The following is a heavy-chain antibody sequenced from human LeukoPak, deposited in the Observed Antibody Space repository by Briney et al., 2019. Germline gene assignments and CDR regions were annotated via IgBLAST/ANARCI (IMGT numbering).Heavy chain of an antibody. CDR2: ISGSGGST. D-gene: IGHD3-10*01. CDR3: AKALYGSGSYPFDY. J-gene: IGHJ4*02. Sequence: GGSLRLSCAASGFTFNNYSMAWVRQAPGKGLECVSAISGSGGSTYNADSVKGRFTISRDNSQNTLYLQMNSLRAEDTAVYYCAKALYGSGSYPFDYWGQGTLVTVSS. CDR1: GFTFNNYS. V-gene: IGHV3-23*01.